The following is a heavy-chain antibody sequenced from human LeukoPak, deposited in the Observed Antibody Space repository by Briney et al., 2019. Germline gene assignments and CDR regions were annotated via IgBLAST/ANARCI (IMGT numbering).Heavy chain of an antibody. CDR2: IGYSGGDI. Sequence: GGSLRLSCAASGFTFSSYAMTWVRQAPGKGLEWVSVIGYSGGDIQYADSVKGRFTISRDNSKNTLYLQMNSLRVEDTAVYYCAKYAPPATVVTRFFDYWGQGTLVTVSS. CDR3: AKYAPPATVVTRFFDY. V-gene: IGHV3-23*01. CDR1: GFTFSSYA. J-gene: IGHJ4*02. D-gene: IGHD4-17*01.